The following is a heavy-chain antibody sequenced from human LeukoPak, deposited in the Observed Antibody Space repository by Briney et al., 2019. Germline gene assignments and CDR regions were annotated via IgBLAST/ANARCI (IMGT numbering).Heavy chain of an antibody. CDR2: IYSDGST. D-gene: IGHD4-23*01. CDR3: ARRPDYGGTPTFDY. CDR1: GLTVSSTY. V-gene: IGHV3-66*01. Sequence: GGSLRLSCAASGLTVSSTYMSCVRQAPGKGLEWVSVIYSDGSTYYADSVKGRFTISRDNSKNTVYLQMNSLRAEDTAVYFCARRPDYGGTPTFDYWGQGTLVTVSS. J-gene: IGHJ4*02.